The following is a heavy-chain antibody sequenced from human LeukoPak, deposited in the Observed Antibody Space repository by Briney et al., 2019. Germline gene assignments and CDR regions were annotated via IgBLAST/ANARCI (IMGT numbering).Heavy chain of an antibody. V-gene: IGHV3-23*01. CDR3: ATWDYYDSSAFDY. CDR2: ISGSGGST. Sequence: GGSLRLSCVASGFTFSSYAMSWVRQAPGKGLEWVSAISGSGGSTYYADSVKGRFTISRDNSKNTLYLQMNSLRAEDTAVYYCATWDYYDSSAFDYWGQGTLVTVSS. J-gene: IGHJ4*02. D-gene: IGHD3-22*01. CDR1: GFTFSSYA.